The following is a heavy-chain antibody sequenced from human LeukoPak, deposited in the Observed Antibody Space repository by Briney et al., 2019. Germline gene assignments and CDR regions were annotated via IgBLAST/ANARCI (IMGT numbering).Heavy chain of an antibody. CDR2: IYYSGST. CDR1: GGSISSYY. D-gene: IGHD6-25*01. J-gene: IGHJ6*03. V-gene: IGHV4-59*01. Sequence: PSETLSLTCTVSGGSISSYYWSWIRQPPGKGLEWIGYIYYSGSTNYNPSLKSQVTISVDTSKNQFSLKLSSVTAADTAVYYCARGPAKYYYYYYMDVWGKGTTVTVSS. CDR3: ARGPAKYYYYYYMDV.